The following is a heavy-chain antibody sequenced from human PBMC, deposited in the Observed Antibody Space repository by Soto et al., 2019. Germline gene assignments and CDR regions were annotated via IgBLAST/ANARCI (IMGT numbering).Heavy chain of an antibody. J-gene: IGHJ6*02. CDR2: ISAYNGNT. CDR3: ARDGGSSWYGSYYYYYGMDV. V-gene: IGHV1-18*04. Sequence: QVQLVQSGAEVKKPGASVKVSCKASGYTFTSYGISWVRQAPGQGLEWMGWISAYNGNTNYAQKLQGRVTMTTDTSTSTAYMELRILRSDDTAVYYCARDGGSSWYGSYYYYYGMDVWGQGTTVTVSS. CDR1: GYTFTSYG. D-gene: IGHD6-13*01.